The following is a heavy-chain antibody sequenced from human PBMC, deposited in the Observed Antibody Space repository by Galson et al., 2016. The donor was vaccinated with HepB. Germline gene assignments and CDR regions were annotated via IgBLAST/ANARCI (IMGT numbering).Heavy chain of an antibody. Sequence: SLRLSCAASGFILGSYVMHWVRQAPGKGLEWVAGITYDGGKRHYADYLRGRFTIPTDNYKNTLALEMNSLTADDTAIYYCVQGTTAPAVWGQGTTVTVSS. J-gene: IGHJ6*02. CDR3: VQGTTAPAV. D-gene: IGHD4-11*01. CDR1: GFILGSYV. CDR2: ITYDGGKR. V-gene: IGHV3-30*12.